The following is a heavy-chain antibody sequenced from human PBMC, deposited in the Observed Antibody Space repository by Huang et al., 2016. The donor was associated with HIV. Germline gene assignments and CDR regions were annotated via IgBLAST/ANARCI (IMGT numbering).Heavy chain of an antibody. D-gene: IGHD3-16*01. V-gene: IGHV4-34*02. CDR3: AREIMISFGGPFDS. CDR1: GGSLSGYF. CDR2: INHAGVT. Sequence: QVQLEQWGAGLLKPSETLSLPCAVYGGSLSGYFWNWIRQSPGKGLEWSGQINHAGVTNYNPSLKSRANISVDTSKNQFSLKLTSVTAADTAIYYCAREIMISFGGPFDSWGHGNLVTVSS. J-gene: IGHJ5*01.